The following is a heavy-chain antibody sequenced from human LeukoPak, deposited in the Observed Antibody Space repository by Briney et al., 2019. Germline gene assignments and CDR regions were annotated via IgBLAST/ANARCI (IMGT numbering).Heavy chain of an antibody. CDR2: TNPNSGNT. J-gene: IGHJ4*02. D-gene: IGHD6-13*01. CDR1: GYTFTSYD. CDR3: ARVKGSSWPDS. V-gene: IGHV1-8*01. Sequence: ASVKVSCKASGYTFTSYDINWVRQATGQGLEWMGWTNPNSGNTGYARKFQGRVTMTRNTSISTAYMELSSLRSEDTAVYYCARVKGSSWPDSWGQGTLVTVSS.